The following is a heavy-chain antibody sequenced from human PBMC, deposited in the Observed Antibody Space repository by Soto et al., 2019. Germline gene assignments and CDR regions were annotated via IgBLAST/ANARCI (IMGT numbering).Heavy chain of an antibody. D-gene: IGHD2-15*01. J-gene: IGHJ4*02. CDR2: ISYDGSNK. Sequence: QVQLVESGGGVVQPGRSLRLSCAASGFTFSSYGMHWVRQAPGKGLEWVAVISYDGSNKYYADSVKGRFTISRDNSKNTLYLQMNSLRAEDTAVYYCAKDVQGYCSGGRCYTPGERGQGTMVTVSS. CDR3: AKDVQGYCSGGRCYTPGE. V-gene: IGHV3-30*18. CDR1: GFTFSSYG.